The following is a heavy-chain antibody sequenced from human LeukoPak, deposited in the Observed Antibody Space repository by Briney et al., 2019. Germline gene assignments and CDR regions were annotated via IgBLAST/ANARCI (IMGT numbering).Heavy chain of an antibody. Sequence: GGSLRLSCAASGFTFSSYAMSWVRQAPGKGLEWVSGISGSGGSTYYADSVKGRFTISRDNSKNTLYLQTNSLRAEDTAVYYCAKDDNGGIREDWFDPWGQGTLVTVSS. CDR2: ISGSGGST. J-gene: IGHJ5*02. CDR3: AKDDNGGIREDWFDP. V-gene: IGHV3-23*01. CDR1: GFTFSSYA. D-gene: IGHD4-23*01.